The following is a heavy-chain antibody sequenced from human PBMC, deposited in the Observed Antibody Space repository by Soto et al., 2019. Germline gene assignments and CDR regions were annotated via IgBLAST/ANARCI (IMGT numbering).Heavy chain of an antibody. J-gene: IGHJ5*02. CDR1: GYTFTSYG. V-gene: IGHV1-18*01. Sequence: ASVKVSCKASGYTFTSYGISWVRQAPGQGLEWMGWISAYNGNTNYAQKLQGRVTMTTDTSTSTAYMELRSLRSDDTAVYYCARVGYCSGGSCYSLGWFDPWGQGTLVTVSS. CDR2: ISAYNGNT. CDR3: ARVGYCSGGSCYSLGWFDP. D-gene: IGHD2-15*01.